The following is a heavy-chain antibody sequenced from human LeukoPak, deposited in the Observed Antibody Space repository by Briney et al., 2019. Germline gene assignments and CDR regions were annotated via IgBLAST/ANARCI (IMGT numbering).Heavy chain of an antibody. CDR2: ISSSSTI. J-gene: IGHJ5*02. V-gene: IGHV3-48*04. Sequence: GGSLRLSCAASGFTFSSYSMNWVRQAPGKGLEWVSYISSSSTIYYADSVKGRCTISRDNAKISLYLQMNSLRAEDTAVYFCASLAMVRGVITSYNWFDPWGQGTLVTVSS. D-gene: IGHD3-10*01. CDR3: ASLAMVRGVITSYNWFDP. CDR1: GFTFSSYS.